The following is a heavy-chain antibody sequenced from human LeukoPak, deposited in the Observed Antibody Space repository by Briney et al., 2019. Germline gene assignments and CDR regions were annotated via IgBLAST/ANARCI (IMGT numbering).Heavy chain of an antibody. CDR3: VTGFTTMAVDYFDY. CDR2: SDPEDGER. CDR1: RKTLSDLS. Sequence: ASVKVSCKLSRKTLSDLSIHWLRQPPGKGLEWLGGSDPEDGERIYAQMFQGRVTMTEDTSIDTAYMELSSLRSEDTAVYYCVTGFTTMAVDYFDYWGQGTLVTVSP. D-gene: IGHD5-18*01. V-gene: IGHV1-24*01. J-gene: IGHJ4*02.